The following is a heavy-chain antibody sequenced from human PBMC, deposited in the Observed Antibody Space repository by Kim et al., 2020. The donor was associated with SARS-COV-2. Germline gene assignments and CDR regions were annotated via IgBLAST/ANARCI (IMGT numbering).Heavy chain of an antibody. CDR3: AKAVGTVGGTIN. CDR2: ISYDGSNK. Sequence: GGSLRRSCAASGFTFSSYGMHWVRQAPGKGLEWVAVISYDGSNKYYADSVKGRFTISRDNSKNTLYLQMNSLRAEDTAVYYCAKAVGTVGGTINWGQGTLVTVSS. V-gene: IGHV3-30*18. J-gene: IGHJ4*02. D-gene: IGHD2-15*01. CDR1: GFTFSSYG.